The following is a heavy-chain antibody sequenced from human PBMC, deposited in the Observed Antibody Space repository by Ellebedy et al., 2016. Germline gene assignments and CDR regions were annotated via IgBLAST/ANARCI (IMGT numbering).Heavy chain of an antibody. J-gene: IGHJ6*02. D-gene: IGHD1-1*01. CDR3: ARGTGNWIFHGLDV. CDR1: GFTFSNYF. CDR2: ISGGGDNT. Sequence: GESLKISXATSGFTFSNYFMTWIRQAPGKGLEWVATISGGGDNTFFADSVKGRFTISRDNSKNTLYLQMSSLRAEDTAVYYCARGTGNWIFHGLDVWGQGTTVAVS. V-gene: IGHV3-23*01.